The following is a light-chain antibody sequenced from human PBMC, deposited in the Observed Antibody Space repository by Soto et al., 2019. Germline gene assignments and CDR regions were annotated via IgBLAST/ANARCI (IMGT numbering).Light chain of an antibody. CDR2: DVS. CDR1: SSDVGGYKY. CDR3: SSYTSSSILV. V-gene: IGLV2-14*01. Sequence: QSVLTQPASVSGSPGQSITISCTGPSSDVGGYKYVSWYQQHPGKAPKLMIYDVSNRPSGVSNRFSGSKSGNTASLTISGLQAEDEADYHCSSYTSSSILVFGGGTKVTVL. J-gene: IGLJ2*01.